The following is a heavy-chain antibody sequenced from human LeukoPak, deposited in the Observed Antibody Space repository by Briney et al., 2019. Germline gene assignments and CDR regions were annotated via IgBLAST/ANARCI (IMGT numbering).Heavy chain of an antibody. CDR2: ISANSGGT. J-gene: IGHJ3*02. V-gene: IGHV1-2*02. CDR1: GYTFTSYG. Sequence: GASVKVSCKASGYTFTSYGISWVRQAPGQGLEWMGWISANSGGTNSAQKFQGRVTMTRDTSISTGYMELSRLRSDDTAVYYCARVPRDTMIIARAFDIWGQGTMVTVSS. CDR3: ARVPRDTMIIARAFDI. D-gene: IGHD3-22*01.